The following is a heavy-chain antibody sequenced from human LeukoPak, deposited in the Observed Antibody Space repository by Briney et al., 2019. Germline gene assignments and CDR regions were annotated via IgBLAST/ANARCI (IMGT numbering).Heavy chain of an antibody. CDR2: INHSGST. J-gene: IGHJ3*02. CDR3: ARFNTVTTLAFDI. V-gene: IGHV4-34*01. D-gene: IGHD4-11*01. Sequence: SETLSLTCAVYGGSSSGYYWSWIRQPPGKGLEWIGEINHSGSTNYNPSLKSRVTISVDKSKNQFSLKLSSVTAADTAVYYCARFNTVTTLAFDIWGQGTMVTVSS. CDR1: GGSSSGYY.